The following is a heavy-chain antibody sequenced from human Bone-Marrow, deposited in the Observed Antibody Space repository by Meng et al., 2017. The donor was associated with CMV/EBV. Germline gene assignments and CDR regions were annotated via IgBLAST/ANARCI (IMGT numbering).Heavy chain of an antibody. J-gene: IGHJ4*02. D-gene: IGHD3-16*01. Sequence: QVQLVQAGAEVKKPGASVKVSCKVSGYTLTELSMHWVRQAPGKGLEWMGWISAYNGNTNYAQKLQGRVTMTTDTSTSTAYMELRSLRSDDTAVYYCAWGSETYYFDYWGQGTLVTVSS. CDR1: GYTLTELS. CDR3: AWGSETYYFDY. CDR2: ISAYNGNT. V-gene: IGHV1-18*01.